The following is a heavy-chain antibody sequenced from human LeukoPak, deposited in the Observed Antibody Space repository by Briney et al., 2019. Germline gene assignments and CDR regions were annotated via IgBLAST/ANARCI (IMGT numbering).Heavy chain of an antibody. Sequence: SETLSLTCTVSGGSISSGDYYWSWIRQPPGKGLGWIGYIYYSGGTYYNSSFKSRVTISVDTSKNQFHLKLSSVTAADTAVYYCARALYCSSTSCYVDYWGQGTLVTVYS. D-gene: IGHD2-2*01. CDR2: IYYSGGT. CDR3: ARALYCSSTSCYVDY. J-gene: IGHJ4*02. CDR1: GGSISSGDYY. V-gene: IGHV4-30-4*01.